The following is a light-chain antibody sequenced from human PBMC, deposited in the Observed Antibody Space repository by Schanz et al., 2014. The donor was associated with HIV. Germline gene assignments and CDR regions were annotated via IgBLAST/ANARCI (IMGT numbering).Light chain of an antibody. CDR1: QDINRN. J-gene: IGKJ1*01. CDR2: DTS. Sequence: EIVMTQSPATLSVSPGEGATLSCRASQDINRNLAWYLQKPGQAPKLLIYDTSTRATGVPARFSGSRSGTEFSLTINSLQSEDFAVYYCQQYSSSLWTFGQGTKVEIK. V-gene: IGKV3-15*01. CDR3: QQYSSSLWT.